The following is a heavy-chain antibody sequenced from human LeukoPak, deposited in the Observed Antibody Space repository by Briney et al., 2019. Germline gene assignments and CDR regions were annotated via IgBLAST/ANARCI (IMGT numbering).Heavy chain of an antibody. D-gene: IGHD1-26*01. CDR2: INHSGST. J-gene: IGHJ4*02. Sequence: KTSETLSLTCAVYGGSFSGYYWSWIRQPPGKGLEWIGEINHSGSTNYNPSLKSRVTISVDTSKNQFSLKLSSVTAADTAVYYCARDIRGALDYWGQGTLVTVSS. CDR1: GGSFSGYY. V-gene: IGHV4-34*01. CDR3: ARDIRGALDY.